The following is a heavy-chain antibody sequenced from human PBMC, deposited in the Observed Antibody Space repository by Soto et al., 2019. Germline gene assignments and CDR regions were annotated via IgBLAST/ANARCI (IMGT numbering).Heavy chain of an antibody. V-gene: IGHV3-53*01. CDR2: IYTSGST. J-gene: IGHJ3*02. D-gene: IGHD5-18*01. CDR1: GFTVGRNY. CDR3: GREAAVGTADAIDI. Sequence: PGGSLRLSCAASGFTVGRNYMSWVRQAPGKGLEWVSVIYTSGSTYYADSVKGRFTVSRDSSKNTLYLQMNALRPEDTAVYYCGREAAVGTADAIDIWGQGTMVTVSS.